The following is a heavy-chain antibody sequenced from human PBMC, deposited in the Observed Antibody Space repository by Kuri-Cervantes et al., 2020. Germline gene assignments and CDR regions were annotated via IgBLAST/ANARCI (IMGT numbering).Heavy chain of an antibody. V-gene: IGHV1-46*01. J-gene: IGHJ2*01. CDR2: INPSGGRT. CDR1: GYTFTSYY. Sequence: ASVKVSCKASGYTFTSYYMHWVRQAPGQGLEWMGIINPSGGRTSYAQKFQGRVTMTRDTSTSTVYMELSSLRSEDTAVYYCARGSYSSGWSPHPYWYFDLWGRGTLVTVSS. CDR3: ARGSYSSGWSPHPYWYFDL. D-gene: IGHD6-19*01.